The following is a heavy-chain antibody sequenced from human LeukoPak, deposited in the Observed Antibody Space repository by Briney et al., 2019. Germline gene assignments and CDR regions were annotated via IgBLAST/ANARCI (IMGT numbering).Heavy chain of an antibody. D-gene: IGHD5-18*01. Sequence: GGSLRLSCAASGFTFSSYAMHWVRQAPGRGLEWVAVISYDGSNKYYADSVKGRFTISRDNSKNTLYLQMNSLRAEDTAVYYCARPYSYGAFDVWGQGTMVTVSS. J-gene: IGHJ3*01. V-gene: IGHV3-30-3*01. CDR3: ARPYSYGAFDV. CDR1: GFTFSSYA. CDR2: ISYDGSNK.